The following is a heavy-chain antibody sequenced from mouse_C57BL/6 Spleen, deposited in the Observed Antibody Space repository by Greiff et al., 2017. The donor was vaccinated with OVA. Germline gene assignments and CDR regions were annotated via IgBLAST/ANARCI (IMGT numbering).Heavy chain of an antibody. CDR2: IHPNSGST. CDR1: GYTFTSYW. CDR3: ARCYYGSSVDY. D-gene: IGHD1-1*01. Sequence: QVQLQQPGAELVKPGASVKLSCKASGYTFTSYWMHWVKQRPGPGLEWIGMIHPNSGSTNYNEKFKSKATLTVDKSSSTAYMQLSSLTSEDSAVYYCARCYYGSSVDYWGQGTTLTVSS. J-gene: IGHJ2*01. V-gene: IGHV1-64*01.